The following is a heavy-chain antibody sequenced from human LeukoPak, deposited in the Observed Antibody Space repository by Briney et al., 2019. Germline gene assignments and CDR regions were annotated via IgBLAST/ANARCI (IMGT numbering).Heavy chain of an antibody. J-gene: IGHJ4*02. V-gene: IGHV4-4*02. D-gene: IGHD3-10*01. CDR1: GGSISSSNW. CDR2: IYHSGST. Sequence: PSETLSLTCAVSGGSISSSNWWSWVRQPPGKGLEWIGEIYHSGSTNYNPSLKGRVTISVDKSKNHFSLKLNSVTAADSAVFYCAANSADYNTLGSSYKVWGQGTLVTVSS. CDR3: AANSADYNTLGSSYKV.